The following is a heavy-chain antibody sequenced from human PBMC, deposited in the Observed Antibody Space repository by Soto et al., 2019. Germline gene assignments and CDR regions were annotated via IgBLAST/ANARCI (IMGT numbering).Heavy chain of an antibody. V-gene: IGHV4-59*01. CDR2: IYYSGST. CDR3: ARDRNGAATLRSAFDI. Sequence: PSETLSLTCTFSGCSISSYYWSWIRQPSGKGLEWIGYIYYSGSTNYNPSLKSRVTISVDTSKNQFSLKLSSVTAADTAVYYCARDRNGAATLRSAFDIWGQGTMVTVSS. CDR1: GCSISSYY. D-gene: IGHD6-25*01. J-gene: IGHJ3*02.